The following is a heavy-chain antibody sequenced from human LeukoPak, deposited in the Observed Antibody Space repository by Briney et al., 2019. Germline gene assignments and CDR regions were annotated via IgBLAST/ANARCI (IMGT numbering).Heavy chain of an antibody. CDR2: LNSDGSST. D-gene: IGHD3-3*01. V-gene: IGHV3-74*01. Sequence: GGSLRLSCAASGFTFSSYWMHSVRHAPGKGLVWVSRLNSDGSSTTYADSVKGRFTISRDNAKNTLYLQMNSLRDEDTAVYYCARGSRFVDYWGQGTVVTVSS. CDR1: GFTFSSYW. J-gene: IGHJ4*02. CDR3: ARGSRFVDY.